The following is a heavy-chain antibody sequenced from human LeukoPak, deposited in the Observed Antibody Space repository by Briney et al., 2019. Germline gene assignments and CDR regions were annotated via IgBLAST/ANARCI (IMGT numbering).Heavy chain of an antibody. Sequence: GGSLRLSCAASGFTFSSYWMSWVRQAPGKGLEWVANIKQDGSEKYYVDSVKGRFTISRNNAKNSLYLQMNSLRAEDTALYCSARVYGGSGRGWGHRITVTVSS. CDR2: IKQDGSEK. J-gene: IGHJ6*02. CDR1: GFTFSSYW. D-gene: IGHD6-19*01. CDR3: ARVYGGSGRG. V-gene: IGHV3-7*01.